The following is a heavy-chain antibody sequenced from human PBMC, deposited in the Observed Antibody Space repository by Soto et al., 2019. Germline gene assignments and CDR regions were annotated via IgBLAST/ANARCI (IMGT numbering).Heavy chain of an antibody. CDR3: ARGRVSQSTTWDEWFDP. Sequence: ASVKVSCKASGYTFTSYAMHWVRQAPGQRLEWMGWINAGNGNTKYSQKFQGRVTITRDTSASTAYMELSSLRSEDTAVYYCARGRVSQSTTWDEWFDPWGQGTQVTVSS. V-gene: IGHV1-3*01. CDR1: GYTFTSYA. CDR2: INAGNGNT. J-gene: IGHJ5*02. D-gene: IGHD2-2*01.